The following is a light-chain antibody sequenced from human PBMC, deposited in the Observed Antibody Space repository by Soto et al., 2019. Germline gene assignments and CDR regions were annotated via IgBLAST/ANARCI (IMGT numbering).Light chain of an antibody. Sequence: EIVMTQSPVTLSLSPGERATLSCRASQSVSSNLAWYQQKPGQAPRLLIYGASTRATGIPARFSGGGSGTAFTLTISSLESEDFAVYYCQQYNNWPPLAFGPGTKVEIK. CDR1: QSVSSN. CDR2: GAS. J-gene: IGKJ1*01. CDR3: QQYNNWPPLA. V-gene: IGKV3-15*01.